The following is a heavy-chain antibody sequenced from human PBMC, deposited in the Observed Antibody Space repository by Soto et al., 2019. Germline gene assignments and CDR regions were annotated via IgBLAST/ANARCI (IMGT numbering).Heavy chain of an antibody. CDR1: GGTFSSYA. Sequence: ASVKVSCKASGGTFSSYAISWVRQAPGQGLEWMGWMNPNCGTAGYAQKLQGRVTMTTDASTSTAYMELRSLRSDDTAVYYCARTYGSGSYWFDYWGQGTLVTVSS. D-gene: IGHD3-10*01. J-gene: IGHJ4*02. CDR2: MNPNCGTA. V-gene: IGHV1-69*05. CDR3: ARTYGSGSYWFDY.